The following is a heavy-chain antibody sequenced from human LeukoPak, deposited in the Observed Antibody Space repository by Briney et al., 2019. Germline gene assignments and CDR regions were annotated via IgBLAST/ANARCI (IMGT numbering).Heavy chain of an antibody. Sequence: GESLRLSCAASGFTFSSYSMNWVRQAPGKGLEWVSSISSSSSYIYYADSVKGRFTISRDNAKNSLYLQMNSLRAEDTAVYYCARGAYCSGGSCYPYYFDYWGQGTLVTVSS. CDR3: ARGAYCSGGSCYPYYFDY. D-gene: IGHD2-15*01. V-gene: IGHV3-21*01. CDR1: GFTFSSYS. J-gene: IGHJ4*02. CDR2: ISSSSSYI.